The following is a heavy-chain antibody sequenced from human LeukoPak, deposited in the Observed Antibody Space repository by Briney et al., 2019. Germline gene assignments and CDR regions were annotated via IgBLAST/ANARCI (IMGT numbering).Heavy chain of an antibody. D-gene: IGHD6-13*01. Sequence: GASVKVSCKASGYTFTGYYMHWVRQAPGQGLEWMGWINPNSGGTNYAQKFQGRVTMTRDTSISTAYMELSRLRSDDTAVYYCARAHSSSLGDYFDYWGQGTLVTVSS. CDR1: GYTFTGYY. J-gene: IGHJ4*02. V-gene: IGHV1-2*02. CDR3: ARAHSSSLGDYFDY. CDR2: INPNSGGT.